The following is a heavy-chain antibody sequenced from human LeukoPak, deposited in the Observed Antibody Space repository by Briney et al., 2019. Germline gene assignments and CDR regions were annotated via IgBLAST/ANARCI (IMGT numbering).Heavy chain of an antibody. J-gene: IGHJ5*02. Sequence: SETLSLTCTVSGGSISSSSYYWGWIRQPPGKGLEWIGSIYYSGSTYYNPSLKSRVTISVDTSKNQFSLKLSSVTAADTAVYYCARHLRGDTAMVEDFPSWFDPWGQGTLVTVSS. V-gene: IGHV4-39*01. CDR1: GGSISSSSYY. D-gene: IGHD5-18*01. CDR3: ARHLRGDTAMVEDFPSWFDP. CDR2: IYYSGST.